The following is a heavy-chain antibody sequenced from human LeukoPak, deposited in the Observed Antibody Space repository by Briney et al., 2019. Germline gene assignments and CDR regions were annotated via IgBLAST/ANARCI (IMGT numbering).Heavy chain of an antibody. CDR1: GFSFSSYG. J-gene: IGHJ4*02. CDR2: IHYDGSNE. D-gene: IGHD3-3*01. V-gene: IGHV3-30*02. Sequence: GGSLRLSCAASGFSFSSYGMHWVRQAPGKGLEWVAFIHYDGSNEYYTDSVKGRFTISRGNAKNMLYVQMNRLRAEDTAVYYCAKGIDDFWSGYPNFDYWGQGTLVTVSS. CDR3: AKGIDDFWSGYPNFDY.